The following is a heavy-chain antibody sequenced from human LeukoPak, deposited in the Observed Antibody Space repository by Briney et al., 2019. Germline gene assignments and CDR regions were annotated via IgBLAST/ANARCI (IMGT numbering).Heavy chain of an antibody. CDR2: IRGKANSYAT. J-gene: IGHJ4*02. Sequence: GGSLRLSCAASGFIFSGSAMHWVRQASGKGLEWVGRIRGKANSYATAYAASVKGRFTISRDDSKNTAYLQMNSLKTEDTAVYYCTRRRVTTVTHEDYWGQGTLVTVSS. V-gene: IGHV3-73*01. D-gene: IGHD4-17*01. CDR3: TRRRVTTVTHEDY. CDR1: GFIFSGSA.